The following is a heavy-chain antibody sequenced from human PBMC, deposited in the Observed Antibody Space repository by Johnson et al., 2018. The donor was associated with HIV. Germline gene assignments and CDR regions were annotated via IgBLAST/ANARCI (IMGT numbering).Heavy chain of an antibody. Sequence: QMMLVESGGGVVQPGRSLRLSCAASGFTFSSYAMHWVRQAPGKGLEWVAVISYDGSNKYYADSVKGRFTISRDNSKNTLYLQMNSLRAEDTAVYYCAKDGRDLVTRGSFDVWGQGTMVTVSS. CDR3: AKDGRDLVTRGSFDV. CDR2: ISYDGSNK. CDR1: GFTFSSYA. J-gene: IGHJ3*01. D-gene: IGHD3-9*01. V-gene: IGHV3-30*04.